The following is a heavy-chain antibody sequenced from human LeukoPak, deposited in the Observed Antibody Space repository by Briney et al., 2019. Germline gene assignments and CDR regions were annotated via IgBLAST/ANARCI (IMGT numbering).Heavy chain of an antibody. CDR1: GFTFSSYE. CDR3: ARGKRTRYSSGWYPGFDY. CDR2: ISSSGSTI. D-gene: IGHD6-19*01. Sequence: PGGSLRLSCAASGFTFSSYEMNWVRQAPGKGLEWVSYISSSGSTIYYADSVKGRFTISGDNAKNSLYLQMNSLRAEDTAVYYCARGKRTRYSSGWYPGFDYWGQGTLVTVSS. J-gene: IGHJ4*02. V-gene: IGHV3-48*03.